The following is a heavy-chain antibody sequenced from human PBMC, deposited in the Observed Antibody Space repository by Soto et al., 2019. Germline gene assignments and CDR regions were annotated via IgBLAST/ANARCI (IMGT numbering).Heavy chain of an antibody. CDR2: IYWDNDK. Sequence: QITLKESGPTLVKPTQTLTLTCSFSGFSLSTTGVGVGWIRQSPGKALEWLAIIYWDNDKRYSPSLKSRVTITKDTSKNQVVLTVTNMAPVDTGTYYCARSRWFGELHWGQGALVTVSS. V-gene: IGHV2-5*02. D-gene: IGHD3-10*01. CDR1: GFSLSTTGVG. J-gene: IGHJ4*02. CDR3: ARSRWFGELH.